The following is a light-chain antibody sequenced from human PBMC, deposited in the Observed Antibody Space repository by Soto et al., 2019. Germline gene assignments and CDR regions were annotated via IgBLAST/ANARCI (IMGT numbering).Light chain of an antibody. CDR1: QDINTY. V-gene: IGKV1-9*01. Sequence: DIQLTQSPSFLSASVGDRVTITCRASQDINTYLAWYQQKPGKAPKLMIFAASTLQNGVPSRFSGSGSGTEFTVTITSLQPEDFATYYCQQRKSYPITFGQGTRLEIK. CDR2: AAS. J-gene: IGKJ5*01. CDR3: QQRKSYPIT.